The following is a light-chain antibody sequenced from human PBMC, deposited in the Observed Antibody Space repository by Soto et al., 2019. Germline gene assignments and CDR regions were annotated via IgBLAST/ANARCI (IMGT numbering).Light chain of an antibody. J-gene: IGLJ1*01. Sequence: QSVLTQPASVSGSPGQSITISCTGTSSDVGGYNYVSWYQQHPGKAPKLMIYEVSNRPSGVSNRFSGSKSGNTASLTISGLQAEDEADYYCSPYTSRSTPYVFGTGTKVTVL. V-gene: IGLV2-14*01. CDR3: SPYTSRSTPYV. CDR1: SSDVGGYNY. CDR2: EVS.